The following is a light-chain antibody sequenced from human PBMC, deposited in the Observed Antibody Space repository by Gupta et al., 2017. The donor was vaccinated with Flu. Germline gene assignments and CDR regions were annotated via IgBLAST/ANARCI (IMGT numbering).Light chain of an antibody. J-gene: IGKJ3*01. CDR2: GAS. CDR1: QSVSSSY. CDR3: QQYGRAPCT. Sequence: EIVLTQSPGTLSLSPGERATLSCRASQSVSSSYLAWYQHKPGQAPRLLIYGASSRATGIPDRFSGSGSGTDFTLTISRMEPEDVAVYYCQQYGRAPCTFGPGTKVDIK. V-gene: IGKV3-20*01.